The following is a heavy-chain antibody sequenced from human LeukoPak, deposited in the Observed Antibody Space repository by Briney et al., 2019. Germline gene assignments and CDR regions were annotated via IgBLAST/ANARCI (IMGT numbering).Heavy chain of an antibody. CDR1: GGSMRGYY. V-gene: IGHV4-59*01. Sequence: SETLSLTCTVSGGSMRGYYWSWIRQPPGKGLECIGYISYSGSTTHNPSLRSRGTISVDTSKNQFSLRLTSVTAADTAVYYCARGVLIAEFLFDYWGQGALVTVSS. CDR3: ARGVLIAEFLFDY. D-gene: IGHD3-10*01. J-gene: IGHJ4*02. CDR2: ISYSGST.